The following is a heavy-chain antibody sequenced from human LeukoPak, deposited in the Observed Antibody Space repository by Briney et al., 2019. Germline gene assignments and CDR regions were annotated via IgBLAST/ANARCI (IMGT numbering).Heavy chain of an antibody. CDR1: GFTFSSYA. Sequence: GGSLRLSCEASGFTFSSYAMSWVRQAPGKGLEWVSSISGSGGSTYYGDSVKGRFTISRDNSKNTLHLQMNSLRAEDTAVYYCAKSFSYDSSGYLGSWGQGTLVTVSS. D-gene: IGHD3-22*01. CDR2: ISGSGGST. J-gene: IGHJ5*02. CDR3: AKSFSYDSSGYLGS. V-gene: IGHV3-23*01.